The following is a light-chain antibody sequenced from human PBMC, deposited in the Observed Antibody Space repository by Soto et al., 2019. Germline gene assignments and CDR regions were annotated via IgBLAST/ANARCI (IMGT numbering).Light chain of an antibody. J-gene: IGKJ1*01. Sequence: EIVLTPSPGTLSLSPGKRATLSCRASQSVSSSYLAWYQQKPGQAPRLLISGASSRATGIPDRFSGSGSGTDFTLTVTRLEPEDFAVYYCQQYGSSPKTFGQGTKVDIK. CDR2: GAS. CDR1: QSVSSSY. V-gene: IGKV3-20*01. CDR3: QQYGSSPKT.